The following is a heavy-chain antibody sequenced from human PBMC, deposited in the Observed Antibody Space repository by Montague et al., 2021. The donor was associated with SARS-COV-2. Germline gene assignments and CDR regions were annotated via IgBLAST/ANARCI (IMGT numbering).Heavy chain of an antibody. Sequence: SLRLSCAASGFSFSSYWMSWVRQAPGKGLEWVANIKQDGSEKYYVDSVKGRFTISRDNAKHSLYLQMSSLRAEDTAVYYCARVPSGSWYFEYWGQGTLVTVSS. D-gene: IGHD6-13*01. J-gene: IGHJ4*02. CDR2: IKQDGSEK. V-gene: IGHV3-7*01. CDR3: ARVPSGSWYFEY. CDR1: GFSFSSYW.